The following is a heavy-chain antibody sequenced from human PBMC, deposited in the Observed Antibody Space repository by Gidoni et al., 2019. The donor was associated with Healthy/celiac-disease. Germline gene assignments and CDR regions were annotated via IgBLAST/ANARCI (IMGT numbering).Heavy chain of an antibody. Sequence: VQLLECGGGVGQPGGPLRPSGAAGGPTSSSYAPRWVRQAPGKGLKWVSSISGSGGSTDYADSVKGRFTISRDNSKNTLYLQMNSLRAEDTAVYYCAKDAGSALWAFDIWGQGTMVTVSS. CDR3: AKDAGSALWAFDI. V-gene: IGHV3-23*01. CDR1: GPTSSSYA. D-gene: IGHD2-15*01. J-gene: IGHJ3*02. CDR2: ISGSGGST.